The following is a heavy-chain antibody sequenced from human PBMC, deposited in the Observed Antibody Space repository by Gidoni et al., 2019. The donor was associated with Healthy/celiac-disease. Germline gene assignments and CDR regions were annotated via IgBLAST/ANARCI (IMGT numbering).Heavy chain of an antibody. CDR2: IYHSGST. Sequence: TCGFSSCWIRQPPGKGLEWIGSIYHSGSTYYNPSLKSRVTISVDTSKNQFSLKLSSVTAADTDVYYCASLGYCSITSCYIGGIDYWGQGTLVTVSS. D-gene: IGHD2-2*02. CDR1: TCGFS. J-gene: IGHJ4*02. CDR3: ASLGYCSITSCYIGGIDY. V-gene: IGHV4-38-2*01.